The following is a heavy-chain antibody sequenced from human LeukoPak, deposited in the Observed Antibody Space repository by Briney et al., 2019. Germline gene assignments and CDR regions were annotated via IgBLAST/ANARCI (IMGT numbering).Heavy chain of an antibody. Sequence: ASVKVSCKASGGTFSSYAISWVRQAPGQGPEWMGWITPYNGNAQSAPKFEGRVTMTTDTSASTAYLELRGLKSDDTAVYYCARETKDGVFFDYWGQGTLVIVSS. J-gene: IGHJ4*02. CDR1: GGTFSSYA. CDR3: ARETKDGVFFDY. CDR2: ITPYNGNA. D-gene: IGHD6-13*01. V-gene: IGHV1-18*01.